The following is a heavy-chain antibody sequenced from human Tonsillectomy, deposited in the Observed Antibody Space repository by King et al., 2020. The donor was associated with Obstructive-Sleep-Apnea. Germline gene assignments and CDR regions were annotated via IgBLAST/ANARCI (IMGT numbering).Heavy chain of an antibody. Sequence: QLVQSGGGLVQPGGSLRLSCAASGFTFSSYAMSWVRPALGRGLECVSAISGSGGSTYYADSVKGRFTISRDNSKNTLYLQMNSLRAEDTAVYYCAKDREWGSGWYYFDYWGQGTLVTVSS. V-gene: IGHV3-23*04. J-gene: IGHJ4*02. CDR3: AKDREWGSGWYYFDY. CDR1: GFTFSSYA. CDR2: ISGSGGST. D-gene: IGHD6-19*01.